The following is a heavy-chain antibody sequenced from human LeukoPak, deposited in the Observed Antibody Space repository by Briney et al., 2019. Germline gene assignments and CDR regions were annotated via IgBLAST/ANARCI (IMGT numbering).Heavy chain of an antibody. J-gene: IGHJ4*02. Sequence: PGGSLRLSCAASGFTFSSYGMHWVRQAPGKGLEWVAVISYDGSNKYYADSVKGRFTISRDNSKNTLYLQMNSLRAEDTAVYYCAKENERGGDFDYWGQGTLVTVSS. V-gene: IGHV3-30*18. CDR3: AKENERGGDFDY. CDR1: GFTFSSYG. D-gene: IGHD2-21*01. CDR2: ISYDGSNK.